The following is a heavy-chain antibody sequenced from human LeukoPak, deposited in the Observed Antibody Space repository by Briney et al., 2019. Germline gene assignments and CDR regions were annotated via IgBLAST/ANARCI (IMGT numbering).Heavy chain of an antibody. J-gene: IGHJ6*02. CDR1: GFTFSNYW. CDR2: INSDGGST. CDR3: ARDYGRSRDYGMDV. Sequence: PGGSLRLSCAASGFTFSNYWMHWVRHAPGKGLVWVSRINSDGGSTTYADSVKGRFTISRDNAKNTLYLQMNSLRAEDTAVYYCARDYGRSRDYGMDVWGQGTTVTVSS. V-gene: IGHV3-74*01. D-gene: IGHD3-10*01.